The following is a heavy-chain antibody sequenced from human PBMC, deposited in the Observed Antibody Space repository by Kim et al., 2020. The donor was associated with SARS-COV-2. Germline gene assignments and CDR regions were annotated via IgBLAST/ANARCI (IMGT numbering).Heavy chain of an antibody. D-gene: IGHD2-8*01. J-gene: IGHJ6*02. CDR1: GFTFSNYN. V-gene: IGHV3-30*03. Sequence: GGSLRLSCEVSGFTFSNYNMHWVRQAPGEGLEWVAVITHDGSNQYYADSVKGRFTISRDNSKNTLYLQMNSLRPEGTAVYYCARQDCTNGVCVDGLDVWGQGTTVTVSS. CDR2: ITHDGSNQ. CDR3: ARQDCTNGVCVDGLDV.